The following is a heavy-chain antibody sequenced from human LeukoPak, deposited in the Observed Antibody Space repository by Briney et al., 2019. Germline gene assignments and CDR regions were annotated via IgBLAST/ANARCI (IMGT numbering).Heavy chain of an antibody. V-gene: IGHV1-2*02. D-gene: IGHD3-10*01. CDR1: GYTFADYY. J-gene: IGHJ3*02. CDR2: INPNSGGT. Sequence: ASVKVSCKTSGYTFADYYIHWVREAPGQGREWMGWINPNSGGTNNAQKFQGRVTMTGDTSIRTAYMELRRPRSDDTAVYYCARSYGSGRREVFDIWGQGTRVTVSS. CDR3: ARSYGSGRREVFDI.